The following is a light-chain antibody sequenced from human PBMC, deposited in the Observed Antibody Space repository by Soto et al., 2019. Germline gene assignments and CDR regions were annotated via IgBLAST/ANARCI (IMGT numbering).Light chain of an antibody. CDR3: QQRSNWPST. CDR1: QRVRSY. CDR2: DAS. V-gene: IGKV3-11*01. J-gene: IGKJ2*02. Sequence: EIVLTQSPATLSLSPGERATLSCRASQRVRSYLAWYQQKPGQAPRLLIYDASNRATGIPARFSGSGSGTDFTLTIISLEPEDFAVYYCQQRSNWPSTFGQGTKLEIK.